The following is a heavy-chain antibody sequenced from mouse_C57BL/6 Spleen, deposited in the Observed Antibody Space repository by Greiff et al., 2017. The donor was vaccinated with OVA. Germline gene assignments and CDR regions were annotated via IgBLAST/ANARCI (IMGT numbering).Heavy chain of an antibody. J-gene: IGHJ3*01. V-gene: IGHV1-74*01. CDR1: GYTFTSYW. D-gene: IGHD1-1*01. CDR3: ATDQDYGSSY. CDR2: IHPSDSDT. Sequence: QVQLQQPGAELVKPGASVKVSCKASGYTFTSYWMHWVKQRPGQGLEWIGRIHPSDSDTNYNQKFKGKATLTVDKSSRTAYMQSSSLTSEDSAVYYWATDQDYGSSYGGQGTLVTVAA.